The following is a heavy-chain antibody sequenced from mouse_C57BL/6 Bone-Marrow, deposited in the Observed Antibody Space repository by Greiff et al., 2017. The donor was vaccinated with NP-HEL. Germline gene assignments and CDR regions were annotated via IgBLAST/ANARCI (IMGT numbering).Heavy chain of an antibody. CDR3: AAVYDGCLYFDG. J-gene: IGHJ1*03. CDR2: IYPRGGNT. Sequence: VQLQQSGAELVRPGASVKLSCKASGYTFTSYGISWVKQRTGQGLEWIGEIYPRGGNTYYNAQFKGKATLTADKSSSTAYMQLCSMTSEDSAVYCGAAVYDGCLYFDGWGTGTTVTVSA. D-gene: IGHD2-3*01. CDR1: GYTFTSYG. V-gene: IGHV1-81*01.